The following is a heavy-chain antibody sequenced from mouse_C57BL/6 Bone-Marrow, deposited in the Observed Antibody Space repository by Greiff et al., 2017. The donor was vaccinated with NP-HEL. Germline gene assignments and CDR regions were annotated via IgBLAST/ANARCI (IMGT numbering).Heavy chain of an antibody. V-gene: IGHV1-54*01. J-gene: IGHJ2*01. CDR2: INPGSGGT. CDR3: ARYPYYFDY. CDR1: GYAFTNYL. Sequence: VQLQQSGAELVRPGTSVKVSCKASGYAFTNYLIEWVKQRPGQGLEWIGVINPGSGGTNYNEKFKGKATLTTDKSSSTAYMQLSSLTSEDSAVYFCARYPYYFDYWGQGTTLTVSS.